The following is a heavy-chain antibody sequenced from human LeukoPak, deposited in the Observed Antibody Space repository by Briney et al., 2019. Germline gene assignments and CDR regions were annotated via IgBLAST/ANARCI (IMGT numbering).Heavy chain of an antibody. CDR1: GFPFSSYW. D-gene: IGHD5-24*01. CDR2: IKPDGSEK. CDR3: ARGQMAGY. Sequence: PGGSLRLSCAASGFPFSSYWMSRVRQAPGKGLEWVANIKPDGSEKSYVDSVKGRFTISRDNAKNSLHLQMNSLRAEDTAVYYCARGQMAGYWGQGTLVTVSS. J-gene: IGHJ4*02. V-gene: IGHV3-7*05.